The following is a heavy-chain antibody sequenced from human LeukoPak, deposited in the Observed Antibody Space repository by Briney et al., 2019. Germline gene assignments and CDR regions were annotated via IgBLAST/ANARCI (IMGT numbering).Heavy chain of an antibody. D-gene: IGHD2-21*02. CDR2: IKQDGNEK. CDR1: GFTFSSYW. CDR3: AKDPTLDCYSGAFDI. V-gene: IGHV3-7*01. Sequence: PGGSLRLSCAASGFTFSSYWMSWVRQAPGKGLEWVANIKQDGNEKHYVDSVKGRFTISRDNAKNSLYPQMNSLRAEDTAVYYCAKDPTLDCYSGAFDIWGQGTMVTVSS. J-gene: IGHJ3*02.